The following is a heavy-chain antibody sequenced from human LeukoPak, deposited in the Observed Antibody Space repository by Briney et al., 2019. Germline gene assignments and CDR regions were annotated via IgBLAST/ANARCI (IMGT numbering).Heavy chain of an antibody. CDR2: INPNSGGT. CDR1: GYTFTGYY. J-gene: IGHJ4*02. CDR3: ARESLLWFGEDDY. V-gene: IGHV1-2*02. D-gene: IGHD3-10*01. Sequence: GASVKVSCKASGYTFTGYYMHWVRQAPGQGLEWMGWINPNSGGTNYAQKFQGRVTMTTDTSISTAYMELSRLRSDDTAVYYCARESLLWFGEDDYWGQGTLVTVSS.